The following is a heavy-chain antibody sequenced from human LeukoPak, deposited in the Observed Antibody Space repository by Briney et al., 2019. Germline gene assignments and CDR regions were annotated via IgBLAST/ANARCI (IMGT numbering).Heavy chain of an antibody. CDR1: GGSISSYY. D-gene: IGHD2-15*01. CDR3: AASSWSPYYMDV. Sequence: PSETLSLTCTVSGGSISSYYWSWIRQPPGKGLEWVANIKQDGSEKYYVDSVKGRFTISRDNAKNSLYLQMNSLRAEDTAVYYCAASSWSPYYMDVWGKGTTVTISS. CDR2: IKQDGSEK. V-gene: IGHV3-7*01. J-gene: IGHJ6*03.